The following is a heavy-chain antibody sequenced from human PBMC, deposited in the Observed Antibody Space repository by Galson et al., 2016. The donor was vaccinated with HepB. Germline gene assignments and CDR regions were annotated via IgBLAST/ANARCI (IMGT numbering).Heavy chain of an antibody. Sequence: SVKVSCKASGYTFTHYGLNWVRQAPGQGLEWMGWISTDNDNTNYAQKFQGRVTITADESTSTAYMELSGLRSEDTAVYYCANNVRVGVVLPGLNNYYYGMDVWGQGTTVTVSS. CDR1: GYTFTHYG. V-gene: IGHV1-18*01. D-gene: IGHD3-3*01. J-gene: IGHJ6*02. CDR3: ANNVRVGVVLPGLNNYYYGMDV. CDR2: ISTDNDNT.